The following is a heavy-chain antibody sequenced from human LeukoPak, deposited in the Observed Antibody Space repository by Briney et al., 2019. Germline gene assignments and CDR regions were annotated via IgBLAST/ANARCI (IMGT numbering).Heavy chain of an antibody. CDR1: GGSFSGYY. D-gene: IGHD2-2*01. J-gene: IGHJ5*02. CDR3: ARSRYCSSTSCYDQNWFDP. V-gene: IGHV4-34*01. Sequence: SETLSLTCAVYGGSFSGYYWSWIRKPPGKGLELIGEINHSGSTNYNPSLNSRVTISVDTSKNQFSLKLSSVTAADTAVYYCARSRYCSSTSCYDQNWFDPWGQGTLVTVSS. CDR2: INHSGST.